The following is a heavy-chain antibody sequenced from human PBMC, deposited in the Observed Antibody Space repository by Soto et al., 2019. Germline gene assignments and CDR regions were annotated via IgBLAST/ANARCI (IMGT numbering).Heavy chain of an antibody. CDR3: TARLPYKSGLYAYYKYGTEV. J-gene: IGHJ6*02. V-gene: IGHV3-73*01. CDR2: VRSKSNSYAT. D-gene: IGHD6-25*01. CDR1: GFTFSGSA. Sequence: PGGSLRLSCAASGFTFSGSAMHWVRQASGKGLEWVGRVRSKSNSYATAYAASVRGRFTIARDDSKNTAFLQMNSLKTEDTAVYYCTARLPYKSGLYAYYKYGTEVWGQGTTVTVSS.